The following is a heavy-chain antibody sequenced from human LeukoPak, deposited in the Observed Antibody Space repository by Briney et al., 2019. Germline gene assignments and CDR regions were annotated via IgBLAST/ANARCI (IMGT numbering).Heavy chain of an antibody. D-gene: IGHD2-2*01. CDR2: INHSGST. J-gene: IGHJ5*02. CDR1: GGSFSGYY. CDR3: AGGGRIVVVPAAMLTKYNWFDP. V-gene: IGHV4-34*01. Sequence: SETLSLTCAVYGGSFSGYYWSWIRQPPGKGLEWIGEINHSGSTNYNPSLKSRVTISVDTSKNQFSLKLSSVTAADTAVYYCAGGGRIVVVPAAMLTKYNWFDPWGQGTLVTVSS.